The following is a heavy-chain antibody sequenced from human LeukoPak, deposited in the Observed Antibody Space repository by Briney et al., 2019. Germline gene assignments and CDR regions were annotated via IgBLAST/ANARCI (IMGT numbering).Heavy chain of an antibody. V-gene: IGHV3-30*01. J-gene: IGHJ4*02. CDR3: ARGFYGYSYGIEIDY. Sequence: YPGGSLRLSCAASGFTFSSYAMHWVRQAPGKGLEWVAVISYDGSNKYYADSVKGRFTISRDNSKNTLYLQMNSLRAEDTAVYYCARGFYGYSYGIEIDYWGQGTLVTVSS. D-gene: IGHD5-18*01. CDR2: ISYDGSNK. CDR1: GFTFSSYA.